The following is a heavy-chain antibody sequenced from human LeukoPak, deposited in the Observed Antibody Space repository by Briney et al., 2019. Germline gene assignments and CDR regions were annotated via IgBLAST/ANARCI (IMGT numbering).Heavy chain of an antibody. Sequence: PGGSLRLSCAASGFTFSSYGMSWVRQAPGKGLEWVSAISGSGVGTYYADSVKGRFTISRDNSKNSLYLQMNSLRTEDTALYYCAREYYDSGAYYSLDSWGRGTLVTVSS. V-gene: IGHV3-23*01. D-gene: IGHD3-22*01. J-gene: IGHJ4*02. CDR2: ISGSGVGT. CDR1: GFTFSSYG. CDR3: AREYYDSGAYYSLDS.